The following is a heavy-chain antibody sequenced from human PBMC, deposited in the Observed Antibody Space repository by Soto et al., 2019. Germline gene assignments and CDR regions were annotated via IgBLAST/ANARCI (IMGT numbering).Heavy chain of an antibody. CDR1: GDSISDYY. D-gene: IGHD6-19*01. CDR3: ARSGYSSGWYTAFDS. CDR2: IHASGST. J-gene: IGHJ4*02. V-gene: IGHV4-4*07. Sequence: QVQLQEPGPRLVKPSETLSLTCSVSGDSISDYYWSWIRQPAGKGLEWIGRIHASGSTISNPSLRSRVGLSVDTSKNQFSLKLNSLTAADTAMYYCARSGYSSGWYTAFDSWSQGTLVTVSS.